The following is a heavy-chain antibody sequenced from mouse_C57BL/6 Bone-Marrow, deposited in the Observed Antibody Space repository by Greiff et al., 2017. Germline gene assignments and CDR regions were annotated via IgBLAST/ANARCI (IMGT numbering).Heavy chain of an antibody. V-gene: IGHV1-82*01. D-gene: IGHD4-1*01. Sequence: QVQLQQSGPELVKPGASVKISCKASGYAFSSSWMNWVQQRPGKGLEWIGRIYPGDGDTNYNGKFKGKATLTADKSSSTAYMQLSSLTSEDSAVYFCARALTGFDYWGQGTTLTVSS. CDR3: ARALTGFDY. CDR2: IYPGDGDT. CDR1: GYAFSSSW. J-gene: IGHJ2*01.